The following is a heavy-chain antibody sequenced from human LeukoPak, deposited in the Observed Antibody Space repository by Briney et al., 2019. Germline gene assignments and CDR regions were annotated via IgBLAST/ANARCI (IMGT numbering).Heavy chain of an antibody. Sequence: ASVKVSCKASGYTFTSYGISWVRQPPGQRLEGMGWISAYNGNTNYAQKLQGRVTMTTDTSPSTAYMELRSLRSDDTAVYYCARDVPPTVLRYFDWLSGGDGMDVWGKGTTVTVSS. CDR3: ARDVPPTVLRYFDWLSGGDGMDV. V-gene: IGHV1-18*04. J-gene: IGHJ6*04. CDR2: ISAYNGNT. D-gene: IGHD3-9*01. CDR1: GYTFTSYG.